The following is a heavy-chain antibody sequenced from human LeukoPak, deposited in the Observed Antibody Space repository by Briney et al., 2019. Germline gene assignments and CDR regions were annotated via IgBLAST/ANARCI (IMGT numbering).Heavy chain of an antibody. CDR1: GFTVSSNY. Sequence: PGGSLRLSCAASGFTVSSNYMSWVRQAPGKGLEWVSVIYSGGSTYYADSVKGRFTISRDNSKNTLYLQMNSLRAEDTAVYYCAIAIVNWGSGYFDYWGQGTLVNVSS. D-gene: IGHD7-27*01. CDR3: AIAIVNWGSGYFDY. J-gene: IGHJ4*02. V-gene: IGHV3-66*02. CDR2: IYSGGST.